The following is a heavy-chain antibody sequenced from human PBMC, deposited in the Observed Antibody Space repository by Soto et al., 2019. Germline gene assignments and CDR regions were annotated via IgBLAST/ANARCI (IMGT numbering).Heavy chain of an antibody. J-gene: IGHJ4*02. V-gene: IGHV3-74*01. CDR1: GFILNNYW. D-gene: IGHD6-25*01. CDR2: INGDGTT. Sequence: GGSLRLSCAASGFILNNYWMHWVRQAPGKGLVWVARINGDGTTTYVDSVKGRFTISRGNAKNMVYLQMNSLRVEDTAMYYCGRGSGPRGRPYWGQGISVTVSS. CDR3: GRGSGPRGRPY.